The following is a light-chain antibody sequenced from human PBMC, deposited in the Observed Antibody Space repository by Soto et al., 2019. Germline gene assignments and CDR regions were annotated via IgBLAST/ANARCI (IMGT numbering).Light chain of an antibody. CDR1: QSISNW. CDR2: KAS. V-gene: IGKV1-5*03. CDR3: QQYNSYSST. Sequence: IQMTQSPSTLSASVGDRVTITCRASQSISNWLAWYQQKPGKAPKLLIYKASTLKSGVPSRFSGSGSGTEFTLTISSLQPDDFATYYCQQYNSYSSTFGQGTKV. J-gene: IGKJ1*01.